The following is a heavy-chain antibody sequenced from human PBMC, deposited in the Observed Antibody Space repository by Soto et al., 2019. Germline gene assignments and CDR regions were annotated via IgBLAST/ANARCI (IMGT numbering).Heavy chain of an antibody. D-gene: IGHD3-9*01. V-gene: IGHV3-30*18. CDR1: GFTFSSYG. CDR3: AKDLTGSGLFDY. J-gene: IGHJ4*02. Sequence: GGSLRLSCAASGFTFSSYGMHWVRQAPGKGLEWVAVISYDGSNKYYADSVKGRFTISRDNSKNTLYLQMNSLRAEDTAVYYCAKDLTGSGLFDYWGQGTLVTVSS. CDR2: ISYDGSNK.